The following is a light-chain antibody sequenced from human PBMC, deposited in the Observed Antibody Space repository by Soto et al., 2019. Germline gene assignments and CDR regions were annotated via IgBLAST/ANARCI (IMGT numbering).Light chain of an antibody. CDR1: QSVSRN. CDR2: GAS. CDR3: HQYNNWPPT. J-gene: IGKJ1*01. V-gene: IGKV3-15*01. Sequence: EIVMTQSPATLSVSPGERATLSCRASQSVSRNLAWYHQKPDQAPRLLIYGASTRATDIPARFSGSGSGTEFTLTISSLQSGDFAVYYCHQYNNWPPTFGQGTKVEVK.